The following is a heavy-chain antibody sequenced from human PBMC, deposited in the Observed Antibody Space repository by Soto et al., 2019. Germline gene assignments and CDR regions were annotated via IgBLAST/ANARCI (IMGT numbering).Heavy chain of an antibody. V-gene: IGHV4-59*01. D-gene: IGHD3-16*01. J-gene: IGHJ4*02. Sequence: SETLSLTCTVSGDSISYYYWSWIRQPPGKGLEWIGYVYYDGSTNYNPSLESRVTMSIDTSKNQFSLKLSSVIAADTAVYYCVSYDRQSGRYAQDYWSQGTLVTVSS. CDR3: VSYDRQSGRYAQDY. CDR1: GDSISYYY. CDR2: VYYDGST.